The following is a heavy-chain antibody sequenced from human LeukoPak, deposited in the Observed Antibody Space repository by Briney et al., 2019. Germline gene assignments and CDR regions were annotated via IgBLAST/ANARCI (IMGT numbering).Heavy chain of an antibody. J-gene: IGHJ5*02. CDR1: GYTFTSYD. D-gene: IGHD2-15*01. CDR2: MYPNSGKT. CDR3: ARYAVVGAMNWFDP. V-gene: IGHV1-8*01. Sequence: ASVKVSCKASGYTFTSYDINWVRQATGQGLEWVGWMYPNSGKTGYAQKFQGSVTMTRDTSISTAYMELSSLRSDDTAIYYCARYAVVGAMNWFDPWGQGTLVTVSS.